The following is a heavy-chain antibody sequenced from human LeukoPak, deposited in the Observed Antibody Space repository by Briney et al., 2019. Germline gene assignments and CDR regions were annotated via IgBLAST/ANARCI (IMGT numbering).Heavy chain of an antibody. Sequence: GGSLRLSCAASGFTFSSYGMHWVRQAPGKGLEWVAFIRYDGSNKYYADSVKGRFTISRDNSKNTLYLQMNSLRAEDTAVYYCARDGTPTHSSGWRTAIHPGGYWGQGTLVTVSS. CDR1: GFTFSSYG. V-gene: IGHV3-30*02. D-gene: IGHD6-19*01. CDR3: ARDGTPTHSSGWRTAIHPGGY. J-gene: IGHJ4*02. CDR2: IRYDGSNK.